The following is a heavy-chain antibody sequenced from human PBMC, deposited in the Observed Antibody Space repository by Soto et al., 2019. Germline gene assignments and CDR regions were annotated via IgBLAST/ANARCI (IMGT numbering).Heavy chain of an antibody. D-gene: IGHD6-25*01. Sequence: GASVKVSCKASGYTFTSYGISWVRQAPGQGLELMGWISAYKGNTNYSQKLQGRVTMTTDTSTSTAYMELRSLRSDDTAVSYCARDNQRLALCHLTFDPWGQGTLVTVYS. CDR3: ARDNQRLALCHLTFDP. V-gene: IGHV1-18*01. J-gene: IGHJ5*02. CDR1: GYTFTSYG. CDR2: ISAYKGNT.